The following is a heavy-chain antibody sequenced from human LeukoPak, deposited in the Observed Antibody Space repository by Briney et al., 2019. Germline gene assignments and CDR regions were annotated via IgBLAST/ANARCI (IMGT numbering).Heavy chain of an antibody. D-gene: IGHD3-22*01. V-gene: IGHV4-39*02. Sequence: SETLSLTCTVSGGSISSSSYYWGWIRQPPGKGLEWIGSIYYSGSTCYNPSLKSRVTISVDTSKNQFSLKLSSVTAADTAVYYCARDAMIVVDYFDYWGQGTLVTVSS. J-gene: IGHJ4*02. CDR2: IYYSGST. CDR1: GGSISSSSYY. CDR3: ARDAMIVVDYFDY.